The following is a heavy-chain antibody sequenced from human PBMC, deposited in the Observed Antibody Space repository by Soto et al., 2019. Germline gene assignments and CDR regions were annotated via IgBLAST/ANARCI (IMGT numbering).Heavy chain of an antibody. CDR2: IWYDGSNK. Sequence: SLRLSCAASGFTFSSYGMHWVRQAPGKGLEWVAVIWYDGSNKYYADSVKGRFTISRDNSKNTLYLQMNSLRAEDTAVYYCARWWLGDPYGMDVCAQGTTVTVSS. CDR3: ARWWLGDPYGMDV. CDR1: GFTFSSYG. J-gene: IGHJ6*02. V-gene: IGHV3-33*01. D-gene: IGHD2-15*01.